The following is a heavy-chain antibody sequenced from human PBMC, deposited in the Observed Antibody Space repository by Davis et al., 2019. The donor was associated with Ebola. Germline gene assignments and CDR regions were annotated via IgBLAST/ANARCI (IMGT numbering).Heavy chain of an antibody. CDR2: IDYSGIT. D-gene: IGHD6-19*01. V-gene: IGHV4-59*12. CDR1: GGSIGTNY. Sequence: SETLSLTCTVSGGSIGTNYWSWIRQPPEKGLEWIGYIDYSGITNYNPSLKSRVTMSADTSKNQFSLKLSSVTAADTAVYYCARAYSSGWNWFDPWGQGTLVTVSS. CDR3: ARAYSSGWNWFDP. J-gene: IGHJ5*02.